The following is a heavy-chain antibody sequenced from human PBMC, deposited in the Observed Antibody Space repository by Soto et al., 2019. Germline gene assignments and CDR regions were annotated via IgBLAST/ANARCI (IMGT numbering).Heavy chain of an antibody. CDR3: ARRNGYDI. CDR2: INHSGST. Sequence: PSETLSLTCAVYGGSFSGYYWSWIRQPPGKGLEWIGEINHSGSTNYNPSLKSRVTISVDTSKNQFSLKLSSVTAADTAVYYCARRNGYDIWGQGTMVTVSS. D-gene: IGHD1-1*01. V-gene: IGHV4-34*01. J-gene: IGHJ3*02. CDR1: GGSFSGYY.